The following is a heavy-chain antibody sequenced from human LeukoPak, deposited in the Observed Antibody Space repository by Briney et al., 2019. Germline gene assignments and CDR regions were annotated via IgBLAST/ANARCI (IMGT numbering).Heavy chain of an antibody. D-gene: IGHD2-2*01. V-gene: IGHV5-51*01. Sequence: GESLKISCKGSGYSFTSYWIGWVRQMPGKGLEWMGIIYPGDSDTRYSPSFQGQVTISADKSISTAYLQWSSLKASDTAVYYCARGRADIVVVPAATPFDYWGQGTLVTVSS. CDR2: IYPGDSDT. J-gene: IGHJ4*02. CDR1: GYSFTSYW. CDR3: ARGRADIVVVPAATPFDY.